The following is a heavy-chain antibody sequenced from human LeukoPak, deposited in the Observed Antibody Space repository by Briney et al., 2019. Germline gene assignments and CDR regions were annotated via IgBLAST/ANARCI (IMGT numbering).Heavy chain of an antibody. V-gene: IGHV4-39*07. CDR3: ARDSLRGYSYGDTDY. J-gene: IGHJ4*02. CDR1: GGSISSSSYY. CDR2: IYYSGST. Sequence: SGTLSLTCTVSGGSISSSSYYWGWIRQPPGKGLEWIGSIYYSGSTYYHPSLKSRVTISVDTSKNQFSLKLSSVTAADTAVYYCARDSLRGYSYGDTDYWGQGTLVTVSS. D-gene: IGHD5-18*01.